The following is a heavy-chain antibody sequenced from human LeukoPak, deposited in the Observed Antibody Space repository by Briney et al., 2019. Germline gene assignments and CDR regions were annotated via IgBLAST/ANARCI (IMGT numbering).Heavy chain of an antibody. CDR1: GGTFSSYA. V-gene: IGHV1-69*13. Sequence: XVEVSCKDSGGTFSSYAISWVRQAPGQGLEWMGGIIPMFGTANYAQKFQGRVTITADESPSTAYMELSSLRSEDTAVYYCARSHFNCSGGSCYVFNWFDPWGQGTLVTVSS. J-gene: IGHJ5*02. CDR3: ARSHFNCSGGSCYVFNWFDP. D-gene: IGHD2-15*01. CDR2: IIPMFGTA.